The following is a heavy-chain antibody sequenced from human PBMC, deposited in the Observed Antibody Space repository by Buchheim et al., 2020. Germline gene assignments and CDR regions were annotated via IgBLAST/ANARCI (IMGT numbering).Heavy chain of an antibody. CDR2: INHSGST. D-gene: IGHD5-18*01. Sequence: QVQLQRWGAGLLKPSETLSLTCAVYGGSFSGYYWSWIRQPPGKGLEWIGEINHSGSTNYNPSLKSRVTISVDTSKNQFSLKLSSVTAADTAVYYCARGRGYSYGYQPPGGYWGQGTL. CDR3: ARGRGYSYGYQPPGGY. J-gene: IGHJ4*02. CDR1: GGSFSGYY. V-gene: IGHV4-34*01.